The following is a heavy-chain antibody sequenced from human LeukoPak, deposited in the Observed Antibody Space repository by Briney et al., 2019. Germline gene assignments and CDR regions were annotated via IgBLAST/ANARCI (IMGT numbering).Heavy chain of an antibody. J-gene: IGHJ4*02. CDR3: ARHTGGYQYNPFDY. CDR2: SSYSGST. CDR1: GGSISSSSYY. D-gene: IGHD2-8*02. Sequence: SETLSLTCTVSGGSISSSSYYWSWIRQPPGKGLEWVGYSSYSGSTNYNPSLKSRVTTSIDMSKNQFSLKLSSVTAADTAVYYCARHTGGYQYNPFDYWGQGTLVTVSS. V-gene: IGHV4-61*05.